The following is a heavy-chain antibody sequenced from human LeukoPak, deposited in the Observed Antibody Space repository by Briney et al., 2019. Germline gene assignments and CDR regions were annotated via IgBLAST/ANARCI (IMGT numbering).Heavy chain of an antibody. J-gene: IGHJ3*02. CDR2: INPNSGGT. CDR3: ASLVNIAAAGDDAFDI. V-gene: IGHV1-2*02. CDR1: GYTFTVYY. Sequence: GASVNVSCKASGYTFTVYYMHWVRQAPGQGLEWMGWINPNSGGTNYAQKFQGRVTMTRDTSISTAYMELSRLRSDDTAVYYCASLVNIAAAGDDAFDIWGQGTMVTVSS. D-gene: IGHD6-13*01.